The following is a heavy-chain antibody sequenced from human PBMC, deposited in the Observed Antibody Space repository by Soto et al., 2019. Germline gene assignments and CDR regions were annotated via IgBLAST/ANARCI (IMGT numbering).Heavy chain of an antibody. D-gene: IGHD1-1*01. V-gene: IGHV4-39*01. J-gene: IGHJ4*02. CDR2: IYYSGST. Sequence: WETLSLTCTVSGGSISSSSYYWGWIRQPPGKGLEWMGSIYYSGSTYYNPSLKSRVTISVDTSKNQFSLKLSSVTAADTAVYYCARQEATWRQLDYWGQGTLVTVSS. CDR1: GGSISSSSYY. CDR3: ARQEATWRQLDY.